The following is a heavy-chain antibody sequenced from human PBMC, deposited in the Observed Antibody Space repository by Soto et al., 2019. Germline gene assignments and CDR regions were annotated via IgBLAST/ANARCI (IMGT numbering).Heavy chain of an antibody. V-gene: IGHV3-72*01. J-gene: IGHJ6*03. CDR3: ARERVVGLVIIGYYYYMDV. CDR2: TRNKANSYTT. CDR1: GFTFSDHY. D-gene: IGHD3-9*01. Sequence: GGSLRLSCAASGFTFSDHYMDWVRQAPGKGLEWVGRTRNKANSYTTEYAASVKGRFTISRDDSKNSLYLQMNSLKTEDTAVYYCARERVVGLVIIGYYYYMDVWGKGTTVTVSS.